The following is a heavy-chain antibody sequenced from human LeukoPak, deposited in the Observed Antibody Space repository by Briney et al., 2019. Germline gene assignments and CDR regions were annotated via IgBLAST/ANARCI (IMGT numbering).Heavy chain of an antibody. CDR1: GFTFSSYG. CDR2: IWYDGSNK. CDR3: ARATGGYYYVIDY. J-gene: IGHJ4*02. Sequence: GGSLRLSCAASGFTFSSYGMHWVRQAPGKGLEWVAVIWYDGSNKYYADSVKGRFTISRDNSKNTLYLQMNSLRAEDTAVYYCARATGGYYYVIDYWGQGTLVTVSS. V-gene: IGHV3-30*19. D-gene: IGHD3-22*01.